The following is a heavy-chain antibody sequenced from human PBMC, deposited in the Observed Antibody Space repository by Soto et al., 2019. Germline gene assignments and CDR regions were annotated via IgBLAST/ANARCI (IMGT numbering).Heavy chain of an antibody. Sequence: SETLSLTCAVYGGSFSGYYWSWIRQPPGKGLEWIGEINHSGSTNYNPSLKSRVTISVDTSKNQFSLKLSSLTAADPAVYYWARVVSDIAAAPSYYGMYVWGQGTTVTVSS. CDR2: INHSGST. CDR3: ARVVSDIAAAPSYYGMYV. D-gene: IGHD6-13*01. V-gene: IGHV4-34*01. J-gene: IGHJ6*02. CDR1: GGSFSGYY.